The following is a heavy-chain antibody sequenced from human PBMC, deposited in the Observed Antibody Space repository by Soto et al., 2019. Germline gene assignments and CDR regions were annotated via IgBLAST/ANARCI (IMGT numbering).Heavy chain of an antibody. CDR2: IYSSGNT. CDR1: GGTISGYY. V-gene: IGHV4-4*07. J-gene: IGHJ5*02. Sequence: SATLSLTCSVSGGTISGYYWTWIRQHAGKGLEWVVRIYSSGNTKYNPYLQSRVTMSLDTSNNQFSLRLTSVTAADTAVYYCARGQRFSDWFDPWGQGTLVTVS. CDR3: ARGQRFSDWFDP. D-gene: IGHD3-3*01.